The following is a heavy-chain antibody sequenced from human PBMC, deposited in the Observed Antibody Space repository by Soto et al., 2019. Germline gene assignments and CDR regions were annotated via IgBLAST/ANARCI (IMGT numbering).Heavy chain of an antibody. CDR3: ARDSGKGAYFDY. CDR1: GFTFSDHY. J-gene: IGHJ4*01. Sequence: EVQLVESGGGLVQPGGSQRLSCAASGFTFSDHYMDWLRQAPGKGLEWVGRIRNKANSYTPDYAASVKGRFTISRDDSKDSLYLQMNGLKTEDTAIYYCARDSGKGAYFDYWGHGTLATVSS. D-gene: IGHD1-26*01. CDR2: IRNKANSYTP. V-gene: IGHV3-72*01.